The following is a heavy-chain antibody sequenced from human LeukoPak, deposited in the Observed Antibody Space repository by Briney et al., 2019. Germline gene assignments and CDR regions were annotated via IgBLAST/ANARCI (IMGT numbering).Heavy chain of an antibody. J-gene: IGHJ4*02. Sequence: ASAKVSCKASGYTFTSYDINWVRQATGQGLEWMGWMNPNSGNTGYAQKFQGRVTMTRNTSISTAYMELSSLRSEDTAVYYCASSEGDMTAFDYWGQGTLVTVSS. V-gene: IGHV1-8*01. CDR3: ASSEGDMTAFDY. D-gene: IGHD3-9*01. CDR2: MNPNSGNT. CDR1: GYTFTSYD.